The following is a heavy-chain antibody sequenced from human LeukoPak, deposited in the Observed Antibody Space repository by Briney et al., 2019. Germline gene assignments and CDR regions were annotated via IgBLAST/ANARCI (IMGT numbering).Heavy chain of an antibody. J-gene: IGHJ5*02. CDR3: ARSNHMTTVVTTTNWFDP. CDR1: GYTFTSYG. Sequence: GASVKVSCKASGYTFTSYGISWVRQAPGQGLEWMGWISAYNGNTNYAQKLQGRVTMTTDTSTSTAYMELRSLRSDDTAVYYCARSNHMTTVVTTTNWFDPWGQGTLVTVSS. V-gene: IGHV1-18*01. D-gene: IGHD4-23*01. CDR2: ISAYNGNT.